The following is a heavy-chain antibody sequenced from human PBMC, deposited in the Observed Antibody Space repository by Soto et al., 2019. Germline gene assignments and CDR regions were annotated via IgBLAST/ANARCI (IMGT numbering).Heavy chain of an antibody. J-gene: IGHJ6*03. CDR1: GYTFTSYD. V-gene: IGHV1-8*01. CDR3: ARKFNPGAKILRFLEWPHYYYYYMDV. D-gene: IGHD3-3*01. CDR2: MNPNSGNT. Sequence: ASVKVSCKASGYTFTSYDINWVRQATGQGLEWMGWMNPNSGNTGYAQKFQGRVTMTRNTSISTAYMELSSLRSEDTAVYYCARKFNPGAKILRFLEWPHYYYYYMDVWGKGTTVTVSS.